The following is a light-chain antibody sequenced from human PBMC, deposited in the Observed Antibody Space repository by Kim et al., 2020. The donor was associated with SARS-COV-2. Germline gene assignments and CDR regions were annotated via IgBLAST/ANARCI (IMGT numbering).Light chain of an antibody. CDR1: NSNIGAGYD. CDR3: QSYDSSLSAVL. V-gene: IGLV1-40*01. J-gene: IGLJ2*01. CDR2: ATN. Sequence: VTISCTGSNSNIGAGYDVHWYQQVPGTAPKLLMYATNSRPSGVPDRFSGSKSGTSASLAITGLQAEDEADYYCQSYDSSLSAVLFGGGTQLTVL.